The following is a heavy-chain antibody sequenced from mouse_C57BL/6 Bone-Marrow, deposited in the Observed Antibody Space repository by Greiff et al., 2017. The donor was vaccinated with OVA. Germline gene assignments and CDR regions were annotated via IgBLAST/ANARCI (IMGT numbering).Heavy chain of an antibody. CDR1: GFTFSDYY. CDR3: ARPGDYSNYFDY. D-gene: IGHD2-5*01. J-gene: IGHJ2*01. Sequence: EVKLMESGGGLVQPGGSLKLSCAASGFTFSDYYMYWVRQTPEKRLEWVAYISTGGGSTYYPDTVKGRFTISRDNAKNTLYLQMSRLKSEDTAMYYCARPGDYSNYFDYWGQGTTLTVSS. V-gene: IGHV5-12*01. CDR2: ISTGGGST.